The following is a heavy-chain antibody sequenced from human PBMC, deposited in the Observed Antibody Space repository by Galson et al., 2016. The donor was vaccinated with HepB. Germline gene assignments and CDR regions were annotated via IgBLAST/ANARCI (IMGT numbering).Heavy chain of an antibody. J-gene: IGHJ4*02. Sequence: CAISGDSVSSNTAAWNWIRQSPSRGLEWLGRTFYRSQWRSDYAVSVKGRITVTPDTSKNQFSLQLNSVTPEDTAMSYCAKSGHYYFDAWGQGTLVTVSS. CDR3: AKSGHYYFDA. CDR1: GDSVSSNTAA. D-gene: IGHD3-10*01. V-gene: IGHV6-1*01. CDR2: TFYRSQWRS.